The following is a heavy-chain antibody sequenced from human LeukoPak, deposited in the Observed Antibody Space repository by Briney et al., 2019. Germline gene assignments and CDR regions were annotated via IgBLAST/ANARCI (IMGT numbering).Heavy chain of an antibody. CDR1: GFTVNTYW. D-gene: IGHD3-22*01. Sequence: GGSLRLSCAASGFTVNTYWMHWVRQAPGKGLDWVARINVEGNYFDYAESVKGRFTISRDSGKNSLYLQMNSLRAEDTAVYSCTRDLTGPYDHWGQGTLVTVSS. J-gene: IGHJ4*02. V-gene: IGHV3-74*01. CDR2: INVEGNYF. CDR3: TRDLTGPYDH.